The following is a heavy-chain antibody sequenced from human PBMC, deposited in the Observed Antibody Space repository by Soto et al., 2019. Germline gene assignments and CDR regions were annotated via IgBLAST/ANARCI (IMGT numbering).Heavy chain of an antibody. J-gene: IGHJ4*01. Sequence: AKPSCKGSGCSVTSYVISWARQATGQGLEWMGWISAYNGNTNYAQKLQGRVTMTTDTSTGTAYMELRSLISDDTAVYSCASDSPPLDYWGNGTLVTVSP. CDR1: GCSVTSYV. CDR3: ASDSPPLDY. V-gene: IGHV1-18*01. CDR2: ISAYNGNT.